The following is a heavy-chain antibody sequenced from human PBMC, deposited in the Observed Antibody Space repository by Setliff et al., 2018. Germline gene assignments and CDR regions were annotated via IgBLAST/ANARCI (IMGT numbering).Heavy chain of an antibody. J-gene: IGHJ5*02. V-gene: IGHV1-46*01. CDR1: GYTFTSYF. D-gene: IGHD3-10*01. Sequence: ASVKVSCKASGYTFTSYFIHWVRQAPGQGLEWMGIINPSGGSTSYAQKFQGRVTMTRDTSTRTVYMELSSLRSEDTAMYYCAGGPYGSGRHGWFDPWGQGTLVTVSS. CDR3: AGGPYGSGRHGWFDP. CDR2: INPSGGST.